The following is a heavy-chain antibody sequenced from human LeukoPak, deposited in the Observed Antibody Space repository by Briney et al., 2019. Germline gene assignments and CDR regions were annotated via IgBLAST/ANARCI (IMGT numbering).Heavy chain of an antibody. CDR1: GDTLRVIYYY. CDR3: ARHRHRNRYVI. V-gene: IGHV4-39*01. CDR2: KYYSGNS. D-gene: IGHD3-16*01. Sequence: SETLSSTCTVSGDTLRVIYYYWGWIRQPPGKGLELIGSKYYSGNSYYNPSLKSRASISVDTSKNQFSLKLSSVAAADTAVYFGARHRHRNRYVICGHGTLLTVSS. J-gene: IGHJ4*03.